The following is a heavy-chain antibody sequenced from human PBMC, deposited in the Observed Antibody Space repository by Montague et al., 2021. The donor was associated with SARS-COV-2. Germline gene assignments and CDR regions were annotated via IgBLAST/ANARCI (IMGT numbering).Heavy chain of an antibody. J-gene: IGHJ5*02. CDR3: ARVIGAPENWFDP. Sequence: SETLSLTCTVSGGSIRNYFWSWIRQPPGKGLEWIGYIYYTGSTNYNPSLKSRVTMSISMSENQFSLKLNSVTAADTAVYYCARVIGAPENWFDPWGQGTLVTVSS. D-gene: IGHD7-27*01. V-gene: IGHV4-59*12. CDR1: GGSIRNYF. CDR2: IYYTGST.